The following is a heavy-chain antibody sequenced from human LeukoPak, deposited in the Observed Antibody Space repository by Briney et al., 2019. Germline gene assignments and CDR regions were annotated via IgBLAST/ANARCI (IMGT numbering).Heavy chain of an antibody. J-gene: IGHJ4*02. Sequence: GGSLRLSCATSGFTFNHYELNWVRQAPGKGLEWISYITSSGDVVTYADPVKGRFTMSRDNAKNSVYLQMNSRRPEDTAVYYCARDYYGDEDFDYWGQGTLVTVSS. D-gene: IGHD3-10*01. V-gene: IGHV3-48*03. CDR1: GFTFNHYE. CDR3: ARDYYGDEDFDY. CDR2: ITSSGDVV.